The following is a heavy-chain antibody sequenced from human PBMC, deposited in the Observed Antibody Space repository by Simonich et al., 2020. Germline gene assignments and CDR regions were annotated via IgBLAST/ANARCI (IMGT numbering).Heavy chain of an antibody. V-gene: IGHV4-39*01. CDR3: ARHAGFAFDI. Sequence: QLQLQESGPGLVKPSETLSLTCTVSGGSISSSSYHWCWIRQPPGKGLGWIGSIDYCGGTYYIPSLKSRVTISVDTSKNQFSLKLSSVTAADTAVYYCARHAGFAFDIWGQGTMVTVSS. CDR2: IDYCGGT. J-gene: IGHJ3*02. D-gene: IGHD6-13*01. CDR1: GGSISSSSYH.